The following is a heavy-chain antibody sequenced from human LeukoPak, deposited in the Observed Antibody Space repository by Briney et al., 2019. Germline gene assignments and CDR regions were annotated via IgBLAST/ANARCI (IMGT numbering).Heavy chain of an antibody. CDR1: GGSCDDYY. J-gene: IGHJ5*02. CDR3: ARGRDRSKAGDL. D-gene: IGHD5-24*01. Sequence: SETLSLTCAVHGGSCDDYYCSWIRQPPGKGLEWIGEIHPHGIFYYNSSLTSRVTISIDTSKSQFSLRLTFVTAADTALYYCARGRDRSKAGDLWGQGSLVIVSS. V-gene: IGHV4-34*01. CDR2: IHPHGIF.